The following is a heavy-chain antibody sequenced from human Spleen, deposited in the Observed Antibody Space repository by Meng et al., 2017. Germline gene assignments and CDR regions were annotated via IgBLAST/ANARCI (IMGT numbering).Heavy chain of an antibody. CDR2: ISWNGDTR. V-gene: IGHV3-9*01. CDR3: AKLAKRASPDY. J-gene: IGHJ4*02. D-gene: IGHD2-21*01. CDR1: GFTFADYD. Sequence: SLKISCAASGFTFADYDMYWVRQTPGKGLEWVSGISWNGDTREYADSVKGRFTVSRDNAKNSLFLQMNSLRVEDTALYYCAKLAKRASPDYWGRGTLVTVSS.